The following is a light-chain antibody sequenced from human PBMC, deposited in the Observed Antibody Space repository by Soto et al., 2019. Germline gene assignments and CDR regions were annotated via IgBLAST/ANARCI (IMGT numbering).Light chain of an antibody. V-gene: IGKV1-39*01. Sequence: DIQMTQSPSSLSASVGDRVTITCRASQSINSYLNWYQQKPGKAPKLLIYAASSLQSGAPSRFRASGSGPDFTLTISSLQPEDFANYYCQQSYSTLFTFGPGTKVDI. CDR2: AAS. J-gene: IGKJ3*01. CDR1: QSINSY. CDR3: QQSYSTLFT.